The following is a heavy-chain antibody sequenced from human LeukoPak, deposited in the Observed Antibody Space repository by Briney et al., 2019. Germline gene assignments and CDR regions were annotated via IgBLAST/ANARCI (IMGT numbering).Heavy chain of an antibody. J-gene: IGHJ3*02. CDR3: ARHVHAFDI. V-gene: IGHV4-59*08. CDR1: GGSISSYY. D-gene: IGHD2-8*01. Sequence: SETLFLTCTVSGGSISSYYWSWIRQPPGKGLEWIGYIYYSGSTNYNPSLKSRVTISVDTSKNQFSLKLSSVTAADTAVYYCARHVHAFDIWGQGTMVTVSS. CDR2: IYYSGST.